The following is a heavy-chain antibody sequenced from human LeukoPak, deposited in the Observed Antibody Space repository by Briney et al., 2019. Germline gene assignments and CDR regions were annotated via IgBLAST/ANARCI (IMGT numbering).Heavy chain of an antibody. CDR3: AHTYYFGLGSYYNWYFQH. D-gene: IGHD3-10*01. Sequence: SGPTLVNPTQTLTLTCTFSGFSLSSSGVGVGWIRQPPGKALEWPALIYWDDDKRYSPSLKRRLTITKDTSKNQVVLTMTNMDPVDTATYYCAHTYYFGLGSYYNWYFQHWGQGTLVTVSS. CDR2: IYWDDDK. J-gene: IGHJ1*01. CDR1: GFSLSSSGVG. V-gene: IGHV2-5*02.